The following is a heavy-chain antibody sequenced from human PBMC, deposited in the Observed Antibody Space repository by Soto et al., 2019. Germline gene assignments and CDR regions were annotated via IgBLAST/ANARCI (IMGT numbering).Heavy chain of an antibody. D-gene: IGHD1-26*01. Sequence: SETLSLTCTVSGGSISSSSYYWGWIRQPPGKGLEWIGSIYYSGSTYYNPSLKSRVTISVDTSKNQFSLKLSSVTAADTAVYYCARHWDVPYYFDYWGQGTLVTVSS. CDR3: ARHWDVPYYFDY. CDR2: IYYSGST. J-gene: IGHJ4*02. V-gene: IGHV4-39*01. CDR1: GGSISSSSYY.